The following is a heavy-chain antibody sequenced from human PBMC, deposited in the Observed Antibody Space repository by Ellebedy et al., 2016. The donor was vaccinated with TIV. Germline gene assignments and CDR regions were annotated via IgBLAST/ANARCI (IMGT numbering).Heavy chain of an antibody. V-gene: IGHV3-30*03. Sequence: GGSLRLXXAASGFTFSDFGMHWVRQAPGKGLEWVAVISYDGSNKYYRDSVKGRFTISRDNSKNTLYLQMNSLKAEDTSVYYCARADGYNTPPVDYWGQGTLVTVSS. CDR3: ARADGYNTPPVDY. J-gene: IGHJ4*02. D-gene: IGHD5-24*01. CDR2: ISYDGSNK. CDR1: GFTFSDFG.